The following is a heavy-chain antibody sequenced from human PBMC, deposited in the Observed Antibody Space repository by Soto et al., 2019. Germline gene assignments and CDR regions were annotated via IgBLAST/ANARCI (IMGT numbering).Heavy chain of an antibody. CDR2: MYVDGST. J-gene: IGHJ6*02. D-gene: IGHD6-19*01. CDR1: GFSVSGNS. CDR3: ARYGGSHTAVAGTQYYGRDV. V-gene: IGHV3-53*01. Sequence: EVQLVASGGDLIQPGGSLRLSCGGSGFSVSGNSLSWVRQAPGKGLEWVSYMYVDGSTYYADSVRGRFTLSRDNSKNTLYLQMNNLRGEDTAVYYCARYGGSHTAVAGTQYYGRDVWGQGTTVTVSS.